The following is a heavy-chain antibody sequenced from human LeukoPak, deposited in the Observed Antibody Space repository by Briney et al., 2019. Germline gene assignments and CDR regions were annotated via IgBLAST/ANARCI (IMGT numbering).Heavy chain of an antibody. CDR1: GDTLIELS. CDR2: FDPKEGER. V-gene: IGHV1-24*01. CDR3: TTREIVVEPAQTSMVRGVLWRSDF. J-gene: IGHJ4*01. Sequence: ASVKVSCKVSGDTLIELSMHWVRQAHGKGLEWMGGFDPKEGERVYAQNFQGRFTMTEDTSSGTAYMELNSLRSEDTAVYYCTTREIVVEPAQTSMVRGVLWRSDFWGHGTLVTVSS. D-gene: IGHD3-10*01.